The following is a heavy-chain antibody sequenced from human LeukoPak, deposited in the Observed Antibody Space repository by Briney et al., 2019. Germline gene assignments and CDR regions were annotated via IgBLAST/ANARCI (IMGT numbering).Heavy chain of an antibody. CDR2: IIPILGIA. CDR3: ARASPGIAAAGDAFDI. J-gene: IGHJ3*02. Sequence: SVKVSCKASGGTFSSYAISWVRQAPGQGLEWMGRIIPILGIANYAQKFQGRVTITADKSTSTAYMELSSLRSEDTAVYYCARASPGIAAAGDAFDIWGQGTMVTVSS. CDR1: GGTFSSYA. D-gene: IGHD6-13*01. V-gene: IGHV1-69*04.